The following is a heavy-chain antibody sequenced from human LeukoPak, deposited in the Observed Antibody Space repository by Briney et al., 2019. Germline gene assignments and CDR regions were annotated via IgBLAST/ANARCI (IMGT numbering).Heavy chain of an antibody. D-gene: IGHD3-10*01. Sequence: SVKVSCKASGDISNNYVITWVRQAPGQGLEWMGGVIPLFNTPNYAQRFQGRVTITTDQSTHTSYMELRILRSEDTAVYYCARVDRNHFYMDVWGQGTTVTVSS. V-gene: IGHV1-69*05. J-gene: IGHJ6*03. CDR1: GDISNNYV. CDR2: VIPLFNTP. CDR3: ARVDRNHFYMDV.